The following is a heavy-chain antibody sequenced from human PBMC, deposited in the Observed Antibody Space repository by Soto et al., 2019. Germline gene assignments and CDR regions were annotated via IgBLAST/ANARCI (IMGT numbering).Heavy chain of an antibody. CDR1: GFTFSSYA. CDR3: AKGIDYYDSSGYFGLDY. J-gene: IGHJ4*02. CDR2: ISGSGGST. V-gene: IGHV3-23*01. Sequence: EVQLLESGGGLVQPGGSLRLSCAASGFTFSSYAMSWVRQAPGKGLEWVSAISGSGGSTYYADSVKGRFTISRDNSKNTLYLQMNSLRAEDTAVYYCAKGIDYYDSSGYFGLDYWGQGTLVTVSS. D-gene: IGHD3-22*01.